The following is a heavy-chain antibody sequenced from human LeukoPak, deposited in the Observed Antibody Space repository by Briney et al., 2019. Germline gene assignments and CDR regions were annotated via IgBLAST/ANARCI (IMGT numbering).Heavy chain of an antibody. D-gene: IGHD3-10*01. CDR3: ASGLWFGELLL. CDR2: IYFSGST. J-gene: IGHJ4*02. Sequence: SETLSLTCTVSGGSISTYYWSWIRQPPGKALEWIGYIYFSGSTSYNPSLTSRVTISVDTSKNRFSLKLTSVTAADTAVYYCASGLWFGELLLWGQGTLVSVSS. CDR1: GGSISTYY. V-gene: IGHV4-59*12.